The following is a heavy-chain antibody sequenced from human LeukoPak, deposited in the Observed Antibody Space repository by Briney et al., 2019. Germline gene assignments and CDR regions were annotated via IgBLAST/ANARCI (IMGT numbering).Heavy chain of an antibody. Sequence: ASVKVSCKAFGYSFASYGMSWVRQAPGQRLEWLAWINVSTGNTQYAQKLRGRVTLTTDTSTNTAYMELRSLRPADTAVYYCARPIKTFFDSWGQGTLVTVSS. CDR1: GYSFASYG. CDR2: INVSTGNT. V-gene: IGHV1-18*01. J-gene: IGHJ4*02. CDR3: ARPIKTFFDS. D-gene: IGHD5-12*01.